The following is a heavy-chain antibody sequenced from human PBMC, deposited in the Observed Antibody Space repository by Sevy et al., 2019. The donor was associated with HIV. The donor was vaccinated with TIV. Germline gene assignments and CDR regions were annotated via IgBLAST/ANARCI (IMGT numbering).Heavy chain of an antibody. Sequence: GGSLRLSCAASGFTFSSYGMHCVRQAPGKGLEWVAVISYDGSNKYYADSVKGRFTISRDNSKNTLYLQMNSLRAEDTAVYYCAKDRASLGYCSGGSCYFTILDYWGQGTLVTVSS. CDR3: AKDRASLGYCSGGSCYFTILDY. V-gene: IGHV3-30*18. CDR2: ISYDGSNK. D-gene: IGHD2-15*01. J-gene: IGHJ4*02. CDR1: GFTFSSYG.